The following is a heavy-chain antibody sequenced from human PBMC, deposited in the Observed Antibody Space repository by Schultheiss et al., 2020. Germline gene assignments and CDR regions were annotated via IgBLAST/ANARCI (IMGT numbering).Heavy chain of an antibody. CDR2: IYYSGST. CDR1: GGSISSGGYY. J-gene: IGHJ4*02. V-gene: IGHV4-31*03. D-gene: IGHD3-10*01. CDR3: ARDRRRGDYFDY. Sequence: SQTLSLTCTVSGGSISSGGYYWSWIRQHPGKGLEWIGYIYYSGSTYYNPSLKSRVTISVDTSKNQFSLKLSSVTAADTAVYYCARDRRRGDYFDYLGQGTLVTVSS.